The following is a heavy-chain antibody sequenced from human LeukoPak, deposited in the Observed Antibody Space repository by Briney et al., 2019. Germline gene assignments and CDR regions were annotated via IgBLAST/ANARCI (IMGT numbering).Heavy chain of an antibody. V-gene: IGHV1-18*01. CDR1: ATFANFG. D-gene: IGHD2-2*02. J-gene: IGHJ4*02. CDR3: ARTCSSSSCYMVH. CDR2: ISVYNGNT. Sequence: ASVKVSCKASATFANFGITWVRQAPGQGLEWMGWISVYNGNTNYAQNLQGRVTLTTDTSTSTAYMELRSLRSDDTALYYCARTCSSSSCYMVHWGQGTLVTVSS.